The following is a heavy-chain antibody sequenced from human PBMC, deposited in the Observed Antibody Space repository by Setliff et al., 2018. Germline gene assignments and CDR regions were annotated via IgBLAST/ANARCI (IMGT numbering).Heavy chain of an antibody. V-gene: IGHV1-69*11. Sequence: GASVKVSCKASGGAFSSYALSWVRQAPGQGLEWMGRIIPVIDTTNYAETFQGRVTITADESTRTVYMELSSLRSEDTAIYYCARGRDGYTSNAFEFWGQGTMVTVSS. CDR2: IIPVIDTT. CDR1: GGAFSSYA. CDR3: ARGRDGYTSNAFEF. J-gene: IGHJ3*01. D-gene: IGHD5-12*01.